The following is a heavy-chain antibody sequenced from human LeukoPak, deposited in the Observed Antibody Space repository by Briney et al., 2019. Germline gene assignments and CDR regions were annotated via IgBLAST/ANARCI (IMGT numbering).Heavy chain of an antibody. Sequence: KASETLSLTCTVSGGSISSSSYYWGWIRQPPGKGLEWIGSIYYSGSTYYNPSLKSRVTISVDTSKNQFSLKLSSVTAADTAVYYCARGPSSDYGDYVFDYWGQGTLVTVSS. CDR3: ARGPSSDYGDYVFDY. CDR2: IYYSGST. J-gene: IGHJ4*02. V-gene: IGHV4-39*07. CDR1: GGSISSSSYY. D-gene: IGHD4-17*01.